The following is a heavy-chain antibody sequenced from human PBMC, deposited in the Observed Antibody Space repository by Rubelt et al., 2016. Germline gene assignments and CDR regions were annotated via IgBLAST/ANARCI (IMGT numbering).Heavy chain of an antibody. D-gene: IGHD3-9*01. CDR1: GFTFTTAG. J-gene: IGHJ3*02. Sequence: EVQLVESGGGLVKPGGSLKLSCAASGFTFTTAGMTWIRQAPGKGLEWVSIIYSGGSTYYANSVKGRFTISRDNSKNTLYLQMDSLRAADTAVYHCARSIRYFDRRDDAFDIWGQGTMVTVSS. CDR3: ARSIRYFDRRDDAFDI. CDR2: IYSGGST. V-gene: IGHV3-53*01.